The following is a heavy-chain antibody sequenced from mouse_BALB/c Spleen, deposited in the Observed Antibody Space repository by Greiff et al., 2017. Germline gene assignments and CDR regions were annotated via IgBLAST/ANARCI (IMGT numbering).Heavy chain of an antibody. CDR1: GFTFSSFG. CDR3: ATQFITTATRFAY. Sequence: EVKLMESGGGIVQPGGSRKLSCAASGFTFSSFGMHWVRQAPEKGLEWVAYISSGSSTIYYADTVKGRFTISRDNPKNTLFLQMTSLRSEDTAMYYCATQFITTATRFAYWGQGTLVTVSA. J-gene: IGHJ3*01. D-gene: IGHD1-2*01. V-gene: IGHV5-17*02. CDR2: ISSGSSTI.